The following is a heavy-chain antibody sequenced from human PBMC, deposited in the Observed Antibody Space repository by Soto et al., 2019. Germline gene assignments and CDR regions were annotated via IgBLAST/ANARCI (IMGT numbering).Heavy chain of an antibody. CDR1: GFTVSSNY. D-gene: IGHD2-8*01. V-gene: IGHV3-53*01. Sequence: GGSLRLSCAASGFTVSSNYMSWVRQAPGKGLEWVSVIYSGGSTYYADSVKGRFTISRDNSKNTLYLQMNSLRAEDTAVYYCARDLGGLGYCTNGVCSHYYYYGMDVWGQGTTVTVSS. J-gene: IGHJ6*02. CDR3: ARDLGGLGYCTNGVCSHYYYYGMDV. CDR2: IYSGGST.